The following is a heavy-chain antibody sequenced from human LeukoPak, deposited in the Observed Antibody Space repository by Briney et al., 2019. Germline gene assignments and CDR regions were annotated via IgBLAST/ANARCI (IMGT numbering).Heavy chain of an antibody. V-gene: IGHV3-23*01. J-gene: IGHJ4*02. CDR1: GFTFTSYA. CDR2: VSGSGGST. D-gene: IGHD6-13*01. Sequence: GGSLRLSCAASGFTFTSYAMSWVRQAPGKGLEWVSGVSGSGGSTSYADSVKGRLTISRDNSKNTLYLQINSLRAEDTAVYYCAKAQGSSRWYYFDYWGQGTLVTVSS. CDR3: AKAQGSSRWYYFDY.